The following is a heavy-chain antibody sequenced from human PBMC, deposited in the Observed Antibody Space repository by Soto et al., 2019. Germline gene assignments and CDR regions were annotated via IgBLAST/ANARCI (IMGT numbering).Heavy chain of an antibody. Sequence: PSETLSLTCSVSGGSITGSSYYWSWLRQPPGKGLEWIGSIYYSGSTYYNPSLKSRVTLSADTAKNQFSLKLSSVTAADTAVYYCARQGYDSSGYCFDHWGQGXPVTVYS. V-gene: IGHV4-39*01. J-gene: IGHJ4*02. CDR1: GGSITGSSYY. D-gene: IGHD3-22*01. CDR2: IYYSGST. CDR3: ARQGYDSSGYCFDH.